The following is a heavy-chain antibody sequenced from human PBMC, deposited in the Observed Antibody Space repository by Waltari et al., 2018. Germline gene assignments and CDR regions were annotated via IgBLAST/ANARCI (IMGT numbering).Heavy chain of an antibody. Sequence: QVQLVQSGAEVKKPGASVKVSCKASGYTFTGYYMHWVRPAPGQGLEWMGWINPNSGGTNYAQKFQGWVTMTRDTSISTAYMELSRLRSDDTAVYYCARGSRIAAAGTKRNWFDPWGQGTLVTVSS. CDR3: ARGSRIAAAGTKRNWFDP. D-gene: IGHD6-13*01. CDR2: INPNSGGT. CDR1: GYTFTGYY. V-gene: IGHV1-2*04. J-gene: IGHJ5*02.